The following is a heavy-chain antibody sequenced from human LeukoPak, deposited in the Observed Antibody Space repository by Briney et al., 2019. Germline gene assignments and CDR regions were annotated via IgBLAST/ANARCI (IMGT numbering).Heavy chain of an antibody. D-gene: IGHD5-18*01. CDR1: GFTFTSSA. CDR2: IVVGSGNT. Sequence: SVKVSCKASGFTFTSSAVQWVRQARGQRLEWIGWIVVGSGNTNYAQRFQERVTITRDMSTSTAYMELSSLRSEDTAVYYCAVRRGYSYGYDYWGQGTLVTVSS. J-gene: IGHJ4*02. CDR3: AVRRGYSYGYDY. V-gene: IGHV1-58*01.